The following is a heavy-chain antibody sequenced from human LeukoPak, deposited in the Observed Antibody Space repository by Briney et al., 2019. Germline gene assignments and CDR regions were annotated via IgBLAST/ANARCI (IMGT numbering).Heavy chain of an antibody. V-gene: IGHV4-31*03. Sequence: SESLSLTCTVSGGSISSGGYYWSWLRQHPGKGLEWIGYIYYSGSTYYNPSLKSRVTISVDTSKNQFSLKLSSVTAADTAVYYCAAGLGGPYYYYYMDVWGKGTTVTVSS. J-gene: IGHJ6*03. D-gene: IGHD3-22*01. CDR3: AAGLGGPYYYYYMDV. CDR2: IYYSGST. CDR1: GGSISSGGYY.